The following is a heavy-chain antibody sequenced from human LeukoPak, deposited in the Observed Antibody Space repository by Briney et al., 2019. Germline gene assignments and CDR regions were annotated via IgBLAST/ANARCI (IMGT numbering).Heavy chain of an antibody. V-gene: IGHV3-48*03. CDR1: GFTFCIYE. J-gene: IGHJ6*04. Sequence: QPGGSLRLSCAASGFTFCIYEINWVPPAPEKGGGWVSYISSSGSTITYTHSVKGRFPISRDNAKNSLYLPMNRLRAEDTAVYYCARGAILRYLDCLSPYYGMDVWGKGTTVTVSS. CDR2: ISSSGSTI. D-gene: IGHD3-9*01. CDR3: ARGAILRYLDCLSPYYGMDV.